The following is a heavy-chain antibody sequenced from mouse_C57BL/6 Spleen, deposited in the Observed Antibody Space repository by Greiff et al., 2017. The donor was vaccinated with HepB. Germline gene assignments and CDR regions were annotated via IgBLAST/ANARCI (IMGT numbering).Heavy chain of an antibody. J-gene: IGHJ4*01. CDR1: GFNIKDDY. V-gene: IGHV14-4*01. CDR3: TAAAAQATAMDY. D-gene: IGHD3-2*02. Sequence: EVQLQQSGAELVRPGASVKLSCTASGFNIKDDYMHWVKQRPEQGLEWIGWIDPENGDTEYASKFQGKATITADTSSNTAYLQLSSLTSEDTAVYYCTAAAAQATAMDYWGQGTSVTVSS. CDR2: IDPENGDT.